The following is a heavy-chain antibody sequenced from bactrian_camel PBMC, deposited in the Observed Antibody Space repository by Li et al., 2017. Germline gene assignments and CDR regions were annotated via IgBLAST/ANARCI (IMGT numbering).Heavy chain of an antibody. V-gene: IGHV3S40*01. Sequence: VQLVESGGGLVQPGGSLRLSCAASGFTFSSYDMNWVRQAPGKGLEWVSGINSGGDYTYYADFVRGRFTISRDNAKNMLYLQLNNLKTEDTAMYFCASLYNGYWGQGTQVTVS. CDR3: ASLYNGY. CDR1: GFTFSSYD. J-gene: IGHJ4*01. CDR2: INSGGDYT.